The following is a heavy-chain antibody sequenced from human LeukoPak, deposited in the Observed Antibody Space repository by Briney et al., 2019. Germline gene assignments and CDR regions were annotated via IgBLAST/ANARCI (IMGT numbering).Heavy chain of an antibody. CDR3: AKEGYSYGYFPYYYYYMDV. J-gene: IGHJ6*03. D-gene: IGHD5-18*01. CDR2: ISGSGGST. Sequence: GGSLRLSCAASGFTFSSYGMSWVRQAPGKGLEWVSAISGSGGSTYYADSVKGRFTISRDNSKNTLYLQMNSLRAEDTAVYYCAKEGYSYGYFPYYYYYMDVWGKGTTVTISS. CDR1: GFTFSSYG. V-gene: IGHV3-23*01.